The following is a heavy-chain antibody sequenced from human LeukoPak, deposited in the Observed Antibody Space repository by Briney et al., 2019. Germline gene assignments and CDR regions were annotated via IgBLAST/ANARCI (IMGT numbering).Heavy chain of an antibody. Sequence: GGSLRLSCAASGFTFSSYSMNWVRQAPGKGLEWVSGIEWNGNGAGYADSVKGRFTISRANAKNSLYLQMNSLRAEDTALYYCAREGGDYNFDYWGQGTLVTVSS. V-gene: IGHV3-20*04. CDR3: AREGGDYNFDY. D-gene: IGHD4-17*01. J-gene: IGHJ4*02. CDR2: IEWNGNGA. CDR1: GFTFSSYS.